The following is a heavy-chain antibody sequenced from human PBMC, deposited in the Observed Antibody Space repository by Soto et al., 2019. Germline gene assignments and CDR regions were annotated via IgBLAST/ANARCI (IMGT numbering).Heavy chain of an antibody. V-gene: IGHV3-66*01. CDR3: ARDDPAGTGPFDC. CDR2: IYSDGGT. J-gene: IGHJ5*01. CDR1: GFTVSRKY. Sequence: EVLLVESGGGLVQPGGSLRLSCAASGFTVSRKYMSWVRQAPGKGLEWVSVIYSDGGTYYADSVKGRFTISRDNSKNTLYLQMNSLKREDTAVYYCARDDPAGTGPFDCWGQGTLVTVSS. D-gene: IGHD6-13*01.